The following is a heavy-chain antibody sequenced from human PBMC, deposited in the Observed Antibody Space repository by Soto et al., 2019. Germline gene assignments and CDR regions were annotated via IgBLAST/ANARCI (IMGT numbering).Heavy chain of an antibody. V-gene: IGHV3-23*01. J-gene: IGHJ4*02. Sequence: EVQLLESGGGLVQPGGSLRLSCAASGFTFSSYAMSWVRQAPGKGLEWVSAIRGSGGSTYYAASVKGRFTISRDNSKNTLYLQMNRLRAEDSAVYYCAKDSSSQLVPSLKSPFDYWGQVTLVNVSS. CDR3: AKDSSSQLVPSLKSPFDY. CDR1: GFTFSSYA. CDR2: IRGSGGST. D-gene: IGHD6-6*01.